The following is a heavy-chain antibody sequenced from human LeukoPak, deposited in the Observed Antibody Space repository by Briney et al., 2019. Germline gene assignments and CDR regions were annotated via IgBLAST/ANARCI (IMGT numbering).Heavy chain of an antibody. Sequence: PSETLSLTCTVSGGSISSGDYYWSWILQPPGKGPEWIGYIYYSGSTYYNPSLKSRVTISVDTSKNHFSLRLSSVTAADTAVYFCARYCSGGSCYPYYYYAMDVWGQGTTVTVSS. V-gene: IGHV4-30-4*01. CDR2: IYYSGST. CDR3: ARYCSGGSCYPYYYYAMDV. J-gene: IGHJ6*02. D-gene: IGHD2-15*01. CDR1: GGSISSGDYY.